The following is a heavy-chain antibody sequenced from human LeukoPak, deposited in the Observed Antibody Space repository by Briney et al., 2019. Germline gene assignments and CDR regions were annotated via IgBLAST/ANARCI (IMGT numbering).Heavy chain of an antibody. J-gene: IGHJ4*02. Sequence: SETLSLPCTVSGGSISSSSYYWGWIRQRPGKGLEWIGSIYYSGSTYYNPSLKSRVTISVDTSKNQFSLKLSSVTAADTAVYYCATSGPVYYGSGSYYNYFDYWGQGTLVTVSS. CDR2: IYYSGST. CDR1: GGSISSSSYY. V-gene: IGHV4-39*07. CDR3: ATSGPVYYGSGSYYNYFDY. D-gene: IGHD3-10*01.